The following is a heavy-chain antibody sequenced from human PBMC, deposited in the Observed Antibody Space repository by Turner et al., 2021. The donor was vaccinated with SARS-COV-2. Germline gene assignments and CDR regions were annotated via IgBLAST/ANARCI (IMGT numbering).Heavy chain of an antibody. D-gene: IGHD3-22*01. CDR1: GGPLSSSSYY. CDR2: IYYSGST. CDR3: AGEEVVFRASHTLYYYGMDV. Sequence: QLQLQESGPGLVKPSETLSLTCTVPGGPLSSSSYYWGWIRQPPGKGLEWIGSIYYSGSTYYNPSLKSRVTISVDTSKNQFSLKLSSVTAADTAVYYCAGEEVVFRASHTLYYYGMDVWGQGTTVTVSS. J-gene: IGHJ6*02. V-gene: IGHV4-39*01.